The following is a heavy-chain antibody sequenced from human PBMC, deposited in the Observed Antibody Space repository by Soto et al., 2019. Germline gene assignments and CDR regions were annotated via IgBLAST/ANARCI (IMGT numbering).Heavy chain of an antibody. J-gene: IGHJ4*02. Sequence: EVQLVESGGGLFQPGGSLRLSCAASGFTFSSYWMHWVRQAPGKGLVWVSRINSDGSITSYAGSVKGRFTISRDNAKNTLYLQMNSLRAEDTAVYYCVRTSLVVAAATREDYWGQGTLVTVSS. CDR1: GFTFSSYW. CDR2: INSDGSIT. CDR3: VRTSLVVAAATREDY. D-gene: IGHD2-15*01. V-gene: IGHV3-74*01.